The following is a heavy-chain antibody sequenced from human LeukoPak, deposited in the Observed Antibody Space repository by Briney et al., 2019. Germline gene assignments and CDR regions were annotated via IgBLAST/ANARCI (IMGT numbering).Heavy chain of an antibody. CDR3: AKDQYGGNPQYYFDY. CDR1: GFSFSSHA. J-gene: IGHJ4*02. D-gene: IGHD4-23*01. V-gene: IGHV3-23*01. CDR2: IGASGDST. Sequence: GGSLRLSCGASGFSFSSHAMNWVRQAPGKGLEWVSLIGASGDSTYYADSVKGRFTISRDNSKNTLYLQVNSLRAEDTGVYYCAKDQYGGNPQYYFDYWGQGTLVTVSS.